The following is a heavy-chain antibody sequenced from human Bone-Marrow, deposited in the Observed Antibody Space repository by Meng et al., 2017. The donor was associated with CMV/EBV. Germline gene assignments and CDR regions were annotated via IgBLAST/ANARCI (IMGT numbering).Heavy chain of an antibody. D-gene: IGHD3-16*01. CDR3: ARDRGGYFDY. J-gene: IGHJ4*02. CDR1: GFTFSSNY. V-gene: IGHV3-66*02. CDR2: IYRDGTT. Sequence: GGSLRLSCAASGFTFSSNYMSWVRQAPGKGLEWVSVIYRDGTTYYADSVKGRFTISRDNSKNTLYLQTNSLRTEDTAVYYCARDRGGYFDYWGQGTLVTVSS.